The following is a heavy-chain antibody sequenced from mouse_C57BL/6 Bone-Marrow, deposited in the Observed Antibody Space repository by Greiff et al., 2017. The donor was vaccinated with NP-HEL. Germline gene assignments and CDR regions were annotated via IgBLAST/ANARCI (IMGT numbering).Heavy chain of an antibody. CDR3: ARGCGNYEAY. D-gene: IGHD2-1*01. CDR1: GFTFSSYT. Sequence: EVHLVESGGGLVKPGGSLKLSCAASGFTFSSYTMSWVRQTPEKRLEWVASISGGGGNIYYPDSVKGRFTIYRDNAKNTLYLRMRSLESEDTASYYCARGCGNYEAYWGQGTLVTVSA. CDR2: ISGGGGNI. V-gene: IGHV5-9*01. J-gene: IGHJ3*01.